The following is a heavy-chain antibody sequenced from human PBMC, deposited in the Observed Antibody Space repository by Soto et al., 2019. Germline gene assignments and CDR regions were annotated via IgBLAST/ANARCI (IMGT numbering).Heavy chain of an antibody. V-gene: IGHV3-72*01. D-gene: IGHD3-22*01. J-gene: IGHJ4*02. CDR3: VRGYDDGSGSLSSEY. CDR1: GFTFIDHY. CDR2: TRNQSKSYTT. Sequence: EVQLVESGGGLVQPGGSLRLSCAASGFTFIDHYMDWVRQVPGKGLEWVVRTRNQSKSYTTEYAASVKGRLTKSRDDSKNSLYLKMNGLKTEDTAVYYCVRGYDDGSGSLSSEYWGQGTLVTVSA.